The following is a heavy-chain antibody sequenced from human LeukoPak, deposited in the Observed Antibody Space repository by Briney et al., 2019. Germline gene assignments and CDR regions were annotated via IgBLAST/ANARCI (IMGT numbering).Heavy chain of an antibody. D-gene: IGHD5-18*01. CDR3: ARDVSDSYGPPKHYYFDY. V-gene: IGHV1-2*02. Sequence: ASVKVSCKASGYTFTGYYMHWVRQAPGQGLEWVGWINPNSGGTNYAQKFQGRVTTTRDTSISTAYMELSRLRSDDTAVYYCARDVSDSYGPPKHYYFDYWGQGTLVTVSS. CDR2: INPNSGGT. J-gene: IGHJ4*02. CDR1: GYTFTGYY.